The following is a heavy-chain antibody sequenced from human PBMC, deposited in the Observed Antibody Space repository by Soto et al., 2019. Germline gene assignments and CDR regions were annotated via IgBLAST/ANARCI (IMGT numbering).Heavy chain of an antibody. CDR2: LLPIFGTT. Sequence: QVQLVQSGAEVKKPGSSVKVSCKASGVTLSEYPINRVRQAPGQGLEWMGGLLPIFGTTIYAQKFQGRITINADESTNTAYLELSGLRPEDTAIFYCASGYGGYAACNSWILYWFDAWGQGTLVTVSS. J-gene: IGHJ5*02. CDR3: ASGYGGYAACNSWILYWFDA. D-gene: IGHD3-16*01. CDR1: GVTLSEYP. V-gene: IGHV1-69*01.